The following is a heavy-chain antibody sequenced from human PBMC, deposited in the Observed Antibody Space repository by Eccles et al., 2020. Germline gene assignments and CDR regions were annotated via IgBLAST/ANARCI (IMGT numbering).Heavy chain of an antibody. CDR3: AKRLGGDDPYLDY. V-gene: IGHV3-23*01. Sequence: FTISRDNSKNTLYLQMNSLRPEATAIYYCAKRLGGDDPYLDYWGQGTLVT. J-gene: IGHJ4*02. D-gene: IGHD3-9*01.